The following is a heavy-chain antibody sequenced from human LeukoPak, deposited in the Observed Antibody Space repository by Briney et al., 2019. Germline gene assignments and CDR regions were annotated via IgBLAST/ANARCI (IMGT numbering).Heavy chain of an antibody. V-gene: IGHV4-4*07. J-gene: IGHJ4*02. CDR3: ARDRLDSSSSDY. CDR2: IYTSGTT. CDR1: GGSIRSYY. D-gene: IGHD6-13*01. Sequence: PSETLSLTCTVSGGSIRSYYWSRIRQPAGKGLEWIGHIYTSGTTNNNPSLESRVTISVDRSKNQFSLKLSSVTAADTAVYYCARDRLDSSSSDYWGQGTLVTVSS.